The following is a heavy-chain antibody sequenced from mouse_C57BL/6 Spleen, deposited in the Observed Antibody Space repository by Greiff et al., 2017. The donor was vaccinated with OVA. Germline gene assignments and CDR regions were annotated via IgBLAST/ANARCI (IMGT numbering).Heavy chain of an antibody. J-gene: IGHJ4*01. Sequence: EVKLMESGGGLVKPGGSLKLSCAASGFTFSDYGMHWVRQAPEKGLEWVAYISSGSSTIYYADTVKGRFTISRDNAKNTLFLQMTSLRSEDTAMYYCARDWDYGYAMDYWGQGTSVTVSS. CDR1: GFTFSDYG. V-gene: IGHV5-17*01. D-gene: IGHD2-4*01. CDR2: ISSGSSTI. CDR3: ARDWDYGYAMDY.